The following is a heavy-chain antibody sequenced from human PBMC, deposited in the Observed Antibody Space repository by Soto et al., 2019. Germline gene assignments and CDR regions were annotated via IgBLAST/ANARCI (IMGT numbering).Heavy chain of an antibody. Sequence: DVQLVEAGGGLVQPGGSLTLSCAGSGFTVTSKYMSWVRQAPGKGLEWVSLIQSGGSTFYADSVKGRFSLSRDNSKNTVYLQMNSLRAEDTAVYYCERDDVHCSGGRCYGVPLEVWGKGTTVTVSS. J-gene: IGHJ6*04. CDR2: IQSGGST. D-gene: IGHD2-15*01. CDR1: GFTVTSKY. V-gene: IGHV3-66*01. CDR3: ERDDVHCSGGRCYGVPLEV.